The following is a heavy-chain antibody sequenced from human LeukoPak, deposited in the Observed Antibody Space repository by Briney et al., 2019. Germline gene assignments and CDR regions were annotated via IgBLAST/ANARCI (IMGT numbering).Heavy chain of an antibody. D-gene: IGHD6-6*01. V-gene: IGHV3-15*01. CDR3: TTDLIRQLANHNGY. Sequence: NPGGSLRLSCAASGFTFSSYAMNWVRQAPGKGLEWVGRIKSKTDVGTTDYAAPVNVRFTISRDDSENTVYLQMNSLKTEDTAMYYCTTDLIRQLANHNGYWGQGTLVTVSS. CDR2: IKSKTDVGTT. J-gene: IGHJ4*02. CDR1: GFTFSSYA.